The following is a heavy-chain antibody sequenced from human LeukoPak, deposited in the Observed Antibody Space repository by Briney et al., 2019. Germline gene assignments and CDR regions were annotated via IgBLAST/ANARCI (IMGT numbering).Heavy chain of an antibody. CDR2: ISYDGSNK. CDR3: ARETYDSSGSTMGDAFDI. J-gene: IGHJ3*02. V-gene: IGHV3-30-3*01. CDR1: GFTFSSYA. Sequence: GGSLRLSCAASGFTFSSYAMHWVRQAPGKGLEWVAVISYDGSNKYYADSVKGRFTISRDNSKNTLYLQMNSLRAEDTAVYYCARETYDSSGSTMGDAFDIWGQGTMVTVSS. D-gene: IGHD3-22*01.